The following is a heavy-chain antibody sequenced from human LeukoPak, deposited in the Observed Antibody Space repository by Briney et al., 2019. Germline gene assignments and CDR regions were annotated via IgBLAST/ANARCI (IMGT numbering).Heavy chain of an antibody. CDR3: AREEVTTVTTLSRIGYFDY. Sequence: ASVKVSCKASGYAFTGYYMHWVRQAPGQGLEWMGRINPNSGGTNYAQKFQGRVTMTRDTSISTAYMELSRLRSDDTAVYYCAREEVTTVTTLSRIGYFDYWGQGTLVTVSS. D-gene: IGHD4-11*01. V-gene: IGHV1-2*06. CDR2: INPNSGGT. J-gene: IGHJ4*02. CDR1: GYAFTGYY.